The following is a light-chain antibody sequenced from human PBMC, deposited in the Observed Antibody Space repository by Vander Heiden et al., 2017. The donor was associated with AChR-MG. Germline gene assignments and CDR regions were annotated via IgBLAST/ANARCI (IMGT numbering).Light chain of an antibody. CDR3: QQHSNWPYT. Sequence: ETVLTQSPATLSLSPGDTATLSCRASHSVGWHLAWYQQKPGRTPRLLIYDASNRATGIPARLSGSGSGTDFTLTISSLEPDDFAVYYCQQHSNWPYTFGQGTKLEIK. CDR2: DAS. V-gene: IGKV3-11*01. CDR1: HSVGWH. J-gene: IGKJ2*01.